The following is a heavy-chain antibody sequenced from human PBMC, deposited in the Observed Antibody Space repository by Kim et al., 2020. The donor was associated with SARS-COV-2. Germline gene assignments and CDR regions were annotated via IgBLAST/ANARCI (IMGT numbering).Heavy chain of an antibody. V-gene: IGHV3-21*01. J-gene: IGHJ6*02. CDR2: ISSSSSYI. D-gene: IGHD3-10*01. CDR1: GFTFSSYS. Sequence: GGSLRLSCAASGFTFSSYSMNWVRQAPGKGLEWVSSISSSSSYIYYADSVKGRFTISRDNAKNSLYLQMNSLRAEDTAVYYCARYLEYYGSGSFYGMDVWGQGTTVTVSS. CDR3: ARYLEYYGSGSFYGMDV.